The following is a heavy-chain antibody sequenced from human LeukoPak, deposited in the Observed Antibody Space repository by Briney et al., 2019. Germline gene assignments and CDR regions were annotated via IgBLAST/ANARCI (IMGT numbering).Heavy chain of an antibody. Sequence: PSQTLSLTCTVSGGSISSGSYYWSWIRQPAGKGLEWIGRIYTSGSTNYNPSLKSRVTMSVDTSKNQFSLKLSSVTAADTAVYYCARVEYSSSWYTNYYYYYYMDVWGKGTTVTIS. V-gene: IGHV4-61*02. CDR3: ARVEYSSSWYTNYYYYYYMDV. CDR2: IYTSGST. CDR1: GGSISSGSYY. D-gene: IGHD6-13*01. J-gene: IGHJ6*03.